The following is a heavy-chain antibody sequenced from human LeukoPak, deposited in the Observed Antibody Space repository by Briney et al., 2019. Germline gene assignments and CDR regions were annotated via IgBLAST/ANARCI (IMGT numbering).Heavy chain of an antibody. D-gene: IGHD1-26*01. CDR3: ARAPWELDD. V-gene: IGHV3-74*01. J-gene: IGHJ4*02. CDR1: GFTFSSNW. CDR2: ISGDRRST. Sequence: PGGSLRLSCAASGFTFSSNWMHWVRQAPGKGLVWVSRISGDRRSTTYADSVKGRFTISRDNVKNTLYLQMNSLRVEDTAVYYCARAPWELDDWGQGTLVTVSS.